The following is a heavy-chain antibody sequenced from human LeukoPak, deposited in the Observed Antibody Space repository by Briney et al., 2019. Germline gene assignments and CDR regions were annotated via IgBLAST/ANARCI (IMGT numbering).Heavy chain of an antibody. CDR3: AKDDRGNEAPFDY. CDR1: GFSFSSAP. V-gene: IGHV3-64D*06. Sequence: GGSLRLSCSASGFSFSSAPMHWVRQAPGKGLEYVSAISSNGENTYYADSVKGRFTISRDNSRNTMSLQMNSLRAEDTAVYYCAKDDRGNEAPFDYWGQGTLVTVSS. CDR2: ISSNGENT. J-gene: IGHJ4*02.